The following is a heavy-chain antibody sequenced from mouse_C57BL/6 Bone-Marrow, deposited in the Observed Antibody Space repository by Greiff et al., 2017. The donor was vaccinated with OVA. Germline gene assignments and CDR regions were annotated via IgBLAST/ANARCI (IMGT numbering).Heavy chain of an antibody. D-gene: IGHD1-1*01. CDR2: ISSGGSYP. CDR1: GFTFSSYG. Sequence: EVKLVESGGDLVKPGGSLKLSCAASGFTFSSYGMSWVRQTPDKRLEWVATISSGGSYPYYPDSVKGRFTISRDNAKNTLYLKMSSLKSEDTAMYYCARHGDYGSFFDYWGQGTTLTVSS. J-gene: IGHJ2*01. CDR3: ARHGDYGSFFDY. V-gene: IGHV5-6*01.